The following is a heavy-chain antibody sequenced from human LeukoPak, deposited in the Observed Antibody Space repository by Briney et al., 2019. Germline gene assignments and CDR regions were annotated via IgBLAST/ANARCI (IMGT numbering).Heavy chain of an antibody. CDR2: ISGSGGST. CDR3: AKDRNCGGDCYFDY. D-gene: IGHD2-21*02. V-gene: IGHV3-23*01. Sequence: GGSLRLSCAASGFTFSSYAMSRVRQAPGKGLEWVSAISGSGGSTCYADSVKGRFTISRDNSKNTLYLQMNSLRAEDTAVYYCAKDRNCGGDCYFDYWGQGTLVTVSS. CDR1: GFTFSSYA. J-gene: IGHJ4*02.